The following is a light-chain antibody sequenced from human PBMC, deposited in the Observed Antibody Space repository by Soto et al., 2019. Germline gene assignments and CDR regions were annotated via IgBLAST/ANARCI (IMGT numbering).Light chain of an antibody. CDR3: QQYNHYWT. V-gene: IGKV1-5*01. CDR1: QTITNW. Sequence: DIQMTQSPSTLSASVGDRVTITCRASQTITNWLAWYQQKPGKAPKLLIYGAPISESGVPSRFSGSGSGTEFTLTINSLQPDDFATYYCQQYNHYWTFGQGTKVEIK. CDR2: GAP. J-gene: IGKJ1*01.